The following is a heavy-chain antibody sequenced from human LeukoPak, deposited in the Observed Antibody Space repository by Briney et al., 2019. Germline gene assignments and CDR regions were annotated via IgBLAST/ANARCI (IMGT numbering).Heavy chain of an antibody. CDR3: TTEDIVVVVAATTPDY. V-gene: IGHV3-15*01. CDR1: GFTFSSYE. Sequence: GGSLRLSCAASGFTFSSYEMNWVRQAPGKGLEWVGRIKSKTDGGTTDYAAPVKGRFTISRDDSKNTLYLQMNSLKTEDTAVYYCTTEDIVVVVAATTPDYWGQGTLVTVSS. D-gene: IGHD2-15*01. J-gene: IGHJ4*02. CDR2: IKSKTDGGTT.